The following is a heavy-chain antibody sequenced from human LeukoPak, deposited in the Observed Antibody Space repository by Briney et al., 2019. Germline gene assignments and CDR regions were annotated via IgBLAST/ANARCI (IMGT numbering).Heavy chain of an antibody. V-gene: IGHV3-23*01. Sequence: GGSLRLSCAGSGFTFDSSAMSWVRQAPGKGLEWVSTISGSGGSTYFADSVKGRFTMSRDNSKNTLYLQMNSLRAEDTAVYYCAKRAPYFDHWGQGTLVTVS. CDR2: ISGSGGST. CDR3: AKRAPYFDH. J-gene: IGHJ4*02. CDR1: GFTFDSSA.